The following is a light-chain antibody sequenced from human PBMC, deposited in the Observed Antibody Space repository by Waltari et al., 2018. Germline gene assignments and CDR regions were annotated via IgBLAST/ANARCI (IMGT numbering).Light chain of an antibody. CDR1: SHGVGAFNF. V-gene: IGLV2-14*01. CDR3: SSYITTNTLWL. Sequence: QSALTPPASVSGSPGQSITLSCTAASHGVGAFNFVSWFQHPPGKAPKLIVYEVTNRPSGVSSRFSGSKSDNTASLTISGLQAEDEADYYCSSYITTNTLWLFGGGTKLTVL. CDR2: EVT. J-gene: IGLJ2*01.